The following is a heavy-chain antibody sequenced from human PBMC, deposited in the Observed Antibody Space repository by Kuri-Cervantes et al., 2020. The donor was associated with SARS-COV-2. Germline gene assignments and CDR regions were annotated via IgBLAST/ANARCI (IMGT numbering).Heavy chain of an antibody. Sequence: GGSLRLSCAASGFTFSSYSMNWVRQAPGKGLQWVGRIRTKSEGETTDYAAPLQGRVTISRDDSKNTLYLQMNRLKIGDTAVYYCATSGPKYSGNYYGLNYWGQGALVTVSS. CDR1: GFTFSSYS. CDR2: IRTKSEGETT. D-gene: IGHD1-26*01. CDR3: ATSGPKYSGNYYGLNY. V-gene: IGHV3-15*07. J-gene: IGHJ4*02.